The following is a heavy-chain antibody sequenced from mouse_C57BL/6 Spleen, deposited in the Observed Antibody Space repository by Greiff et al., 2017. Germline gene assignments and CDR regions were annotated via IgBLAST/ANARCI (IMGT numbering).Heavy chain of an antibody. J-gene: IGHJ3*01. Sequence: VQLQQSGAELVRPGASVKLSCTASGFNIKDDYMHWVKQRPEQGLEWIGWIDPENGDTEYASKFQGKATITADTSSHTAYLQLSSLTSEDTAVYYCTTWSNYGFSWFAYWGQGTLVTVSA. CDR3: TTWSNYGFSWFAY. D-gene: IGHD2-5*01. CDR2: IDPENGDT. CDR1: GFNIKDDY. V-gene: IGHV14-4*01.